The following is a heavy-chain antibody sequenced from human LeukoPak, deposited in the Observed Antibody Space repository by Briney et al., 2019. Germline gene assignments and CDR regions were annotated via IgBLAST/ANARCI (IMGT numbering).Heavy chain of an antibody. J-gene: IGHJ4*02. V-gene: IGHV1-2*02. CDR2: INPNSGGT. D-gene: IGHD1-26*01. CDR3: ARKWELPFDY. Sequence: ASVKVSCKASGYTFSGNYMHWVRQAPGQGLEWMGWINPNSGGTNYAQKFQGRVTMTRDTSISTAYMELSRLTSDDTAVYYCARKWELPFDYWGQGTLVTVSS. CDR1: GYTFSGNY.